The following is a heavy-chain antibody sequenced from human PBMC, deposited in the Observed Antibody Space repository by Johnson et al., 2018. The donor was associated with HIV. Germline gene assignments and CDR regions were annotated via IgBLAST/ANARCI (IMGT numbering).Heavy chain of an antibody. Sequence: QVQLVESGGGVVQPGRSLRLSCAASGFTFRSYAMHWVRQAPGKGLEWVAVISYDGKSTYYADSVKGRFTISRDNSKNSLYLQMNSLRAEDTAVYYCARERSGTIAFDIWGQGTMVTVSS. CDR3: ARERSGTIAFDI. V-gene: IGHV3-30*04. CDR2: ISYDGKST. D-gene: IGHD1-7*01. J-gene: IGHJ3*02. CDR1: GFTFRSYA.